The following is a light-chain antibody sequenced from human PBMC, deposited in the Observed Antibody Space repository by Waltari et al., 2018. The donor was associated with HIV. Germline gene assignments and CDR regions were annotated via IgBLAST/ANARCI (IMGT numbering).Light chain of an antibody. Sequence: DIKMTQSPSSLSASVGDRVTITCQASQDINKYLNWYQQRLGKAPKLLIYDASNLQTGVPSRFSGAGSGTDFSFNISSLQPEDFATYYCQQYEKLPLTFGEGTRVEIK. CDR1: QDINKY. CDR3: QQYEKLPLT. J-gene: IGKJ4*01. V-gene: IGKV1-33*01. CDR2: DAS.